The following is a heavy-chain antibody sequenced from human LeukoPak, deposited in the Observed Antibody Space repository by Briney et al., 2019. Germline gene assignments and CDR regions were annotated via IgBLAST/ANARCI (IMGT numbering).Heavy chain of an antibody. V-gene: IGHV1-69*05. CDR2: IIPIFGTA. Sequence: SVKVPCKASGGTFSSYAISWVRQAPGQGLEWMGGIIPIFGTANYAQKFQGRVTITTDESTSTAYMELSSLRSEDTAVYYCARSDLGYCSSTSCRPPYYYYYYMDVWGKGTTVTVSS. J-gene: IGHJ6*03. CDR3: ARSDLGYCSSTSCRPPYYYYYYMDV. CDR1: GGTFSSYA. D-gene: IGHD2-2*01.